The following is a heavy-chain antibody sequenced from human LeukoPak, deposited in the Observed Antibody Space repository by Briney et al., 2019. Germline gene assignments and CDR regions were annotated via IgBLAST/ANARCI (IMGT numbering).Heavy chain of an antibody. CDR1: GDTVSSNSAA. J-gene: IGHJ3*01. CDR2: TYYRSKWYS. Sequence: SQTLSLTCAISGDTVSSNSAAWNWIRQAPSRGLEWLGRTYYRSKWYSDYGISVKSRIIINPDTSKNQFSLQVNSVTPEDTAMYFCARGIFNAVDFWGLGTMVTVSS. V-gene: IGHV6-1*01. CDR3: ARGIFNAVDF.